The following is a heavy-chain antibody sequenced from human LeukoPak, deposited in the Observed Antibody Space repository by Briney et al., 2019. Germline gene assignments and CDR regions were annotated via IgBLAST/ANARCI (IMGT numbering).Heavy chain of an antibody. CDR3: ARAPIAAGGTENFDY. CDR2: IYYSGST. D-gene: IGHD6-13*01. V-gene: IGHV4-61*01. J-gene: IGHJ4*02. CDR1: GGSIRSSYYY. Sequence: SETLSLTCTVSGGSIRSSYYYWSWIRQPPGKGLEWIGYIYYSGSTNYNPSLKSRVTISVDTSKNQFSLKLSSVTAADTAVYYCARAPIAAGGTENFDYWGQGTLVTVSS.